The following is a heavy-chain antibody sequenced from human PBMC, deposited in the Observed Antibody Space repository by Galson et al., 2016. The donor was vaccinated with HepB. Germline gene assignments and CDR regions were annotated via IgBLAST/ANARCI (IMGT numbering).Heavy chain of an antibody. CDR1: GGTFGSYA. Sequence: SVKVSCKASGGTFGSYAIIWLRQAPGQGLEWMGGIIPIFGRTNYAQKFQGRVTTTADESTSTAYMELRSLRYEDTAIYYCARENNQLVAAAINYYGLHIWGQGTTVTVSS. V-gene: IGHV1-69*13. CDR2: IIPIFGRT. CDR3: ARENNQLVAAAINYYGLHI. J-gene: IGHJ6*02. D-gene: IGHD2-2*01.